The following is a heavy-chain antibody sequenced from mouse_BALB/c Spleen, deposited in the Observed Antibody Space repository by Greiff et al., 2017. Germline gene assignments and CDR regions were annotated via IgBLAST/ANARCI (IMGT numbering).Heavy chain of an antibody. CDR3: ARSYRYDGAGDY. CDR1: GYTFTDYW. Sequence: QVQLQQPGAELVMPGASVKMSCKASGYTFTDYWMHWVKQRPGQGLEWIGAIDTSDSYTSYNQKFKGKATLTVDESSSTAYMQLKSLTSEDSAVYYCARSYRYDGAGDYWGQGTSVTVSS. D-gene: IGHD2-14*01. CDR2: IDTSDSYT. J-gene: IGHJ4*01. V-gene: IGHV1-69*01.